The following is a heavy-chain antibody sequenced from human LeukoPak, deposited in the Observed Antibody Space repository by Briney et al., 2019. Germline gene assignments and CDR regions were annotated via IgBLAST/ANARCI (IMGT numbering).Heavy chain of an antibody. CDR3: ASGHESIAVAGRYNWFDP. J-gene: IGHJ5*02. D-gene: IGHD6-19*01. Sequence: ASVKVSCKAAGYTFTGYYMHWVRQAPGQGLEWMGLINPNSGGTNYAQKFQGRVTMTRDTSISTAYMELSRLRSDDTAVYYCASGHESIAVAGRYNWFDPWGQGTLVTVSS. CDR2: INPNSGGT. CDR1: GYTFTGYY. V-gene: IGHV1-2*02.